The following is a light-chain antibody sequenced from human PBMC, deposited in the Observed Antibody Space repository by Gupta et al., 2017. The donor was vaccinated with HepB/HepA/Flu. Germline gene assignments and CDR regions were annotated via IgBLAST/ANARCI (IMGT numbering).Light chain of an antibody. CDR3: NSVTSSANVI. CDR1: SNDIGSYNS. CDR2: DVT. Sequence: QSALTQPASASGSPGQSITISCAGTSNDIGSYNSVSWYQQHPGKTHKLIIYDVTERPSGVSYRFSGSKSGDTASLTISGHKAEDEADYYCNSVTSSANVIFGGGTKVSVL. J-gene: IGLJ2*01. V-gene: IGLV2-14*03.